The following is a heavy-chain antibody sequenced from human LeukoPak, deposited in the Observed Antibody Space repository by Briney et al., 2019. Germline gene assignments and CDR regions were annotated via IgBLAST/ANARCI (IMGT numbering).Heavy chain of an antibody. CDR1: GGSISSYY. CDR2: MFYSGST. D-gene: IGHD1-26*01. Sequence: KPSETLSLTCTVSGGSISSYYWSWVRQPPGKGLDWIGYMFYSGSTNYNPSLKSRVTISVDTSKNQFSLKLGSVTAADTAVYYCASLYSGSYDTGSFDYFNYWGQGTLVTVSS. J-gene: IGHJ4*02. CDR3: ASLYSGSYDTGSFDYFNY. V-gene: IGHV4-59*01.